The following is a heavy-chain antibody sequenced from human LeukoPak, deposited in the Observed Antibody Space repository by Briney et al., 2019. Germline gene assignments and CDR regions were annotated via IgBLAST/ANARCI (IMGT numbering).Heavy chain of an antibody. CDR3: ATDSGSYNWFDP. V-gene: IGHV1-24*01. D-gene: IGHD3-10*01. CDR2: FDPEDGET. CDR1: GYTLTELS. Sequence: ASVKVSCKVSGYTLTELSMHWVRQAPGNGLEGMGCFDPEDGETIYAQKFQGRVTMTEDTSTDTAYMELSSLRSEDTAVYYCATDSGSYNWFDPWGQGTLVTVSS. J-gene: IGHJ5*02.